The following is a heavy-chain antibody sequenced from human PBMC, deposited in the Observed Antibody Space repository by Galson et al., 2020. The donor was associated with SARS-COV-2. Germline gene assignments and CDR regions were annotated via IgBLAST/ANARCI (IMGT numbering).Heavy chain of an antibody. Sequence: GESLKISCKASGYSFTSYWSGWVRQLPGKGLEWMEIIYPGDSDTRYSPSFQGQVTISADKSISTAYLQWSSLKASDTAMYYCARAPLWFGEFLSAFDIWGQGTMVTVSS. D-gene: IGHD3-10*01. V-gene: IGHV5-51*01. CDR3: ARAPLWFGEFLSAFDI. J-gene: IGHJ3*02. CDR2: IYPGDSDT. CDR1: GYSFTSYW.